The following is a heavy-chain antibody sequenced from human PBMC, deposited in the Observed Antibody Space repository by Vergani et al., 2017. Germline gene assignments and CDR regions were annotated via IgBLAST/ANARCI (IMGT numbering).Heavy chain of an antibody. V-gene: IGHV3-23*01. Sequence: EVQLLESGGGLVQPGGSLRLSCAASGFTFSSYAMSWVRQAPGKGLEWVSAISVSGGSTYYADSVKGRFTISRDNSKNTLYLQMNSLRAADTAVYYCAKDGLSTDYDFWSGPKDFDYWGQGPLVIVSS. CDR2: ISVSGGST. CDR3: AKDGLSTDYDFWSGPKDFDY. D-gene: IGHD3-3*01. J-gene: IGHJ4*02. CDR1: GFTFSSYA.